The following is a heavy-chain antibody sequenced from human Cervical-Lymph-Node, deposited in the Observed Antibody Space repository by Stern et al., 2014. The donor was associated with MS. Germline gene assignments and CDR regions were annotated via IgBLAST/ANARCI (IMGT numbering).Heavy chain of an antibody. CDR1: GFTFSRYG. CDR2: SWYDGTNE. Sequence: VHLVESGGGVVQPGRSLRLSCATSGFTFSRYGLHWVRQAPGKGLGWVAVSWYDGTNEYYADSVKGRFTISRDNSNNTLYLQMNSLRAEDTAVYFCARDETPMAPGGFDIWGRGTMVTVSS. CDR3: ARDETPMAPGGFDI. V-gene: IGHV3-33*01. J-gene: IGHJ3*02. D-gene: IGHD5-18*01.